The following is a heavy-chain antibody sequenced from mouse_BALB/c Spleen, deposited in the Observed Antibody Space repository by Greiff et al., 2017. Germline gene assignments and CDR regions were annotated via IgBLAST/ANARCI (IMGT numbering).Heavy chain of an antibody. V-gene: IGHV5-17*02. J-gene: IGHJ2*01. CDR1: GFTFSSFG. Sequence: VQVVESGGGLVQPGGSRKLSCAASGFTFSSFGMHWVRQAPEKGLEWVAYISSGSSTIYYADTVKGRFTISRDNPKNTLFLQMTSLRSEDTAMYYCARRGGYDGNYFDYWGQGTTLTVSS. CDR3: ARRGGYDGNYFDY. D-gene: IGHD2-2*01. CDR2: ISSGSSTI.